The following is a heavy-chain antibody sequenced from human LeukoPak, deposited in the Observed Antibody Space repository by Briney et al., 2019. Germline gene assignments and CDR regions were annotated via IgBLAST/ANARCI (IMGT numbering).Heavy chain of an antibody. Sequence: SVKVSCKASGGAFSSYVISWVRQAPGQGLEWMGRIIPILGIANYAQKFQGRVTITADKSTSRAYMELSSLRSEDTAVYYCARDEVVVASYGMDVWGQGTTVTVSS. CDR1: GGAFSSYV. CDR3: ARDEVVVASYGMDV. D-gene: IGHD2-15*01. J-gene: IGHJ6*02. CDR2: IIPILGIA. V-gene: IGHV1-69*04.